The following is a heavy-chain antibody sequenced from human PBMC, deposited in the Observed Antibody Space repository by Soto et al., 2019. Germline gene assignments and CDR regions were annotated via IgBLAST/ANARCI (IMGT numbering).Heavy chain of an antibody. V-gene: IGHV4-59*08. D-gene: IGHD3-9*01. CDR1: GGSISSYY. CDR3: ARGSLRYFEPGHWFDP. J-gene: IGHJ5*02. CDR2: IYYSGST. Sequence: SETLSLTCTVSGGSISSYYWSWIRQPPGKGLEWIGYIYYSGSTNYNPSLKSRVTISVDTSKNQFSLKLSSVTAADTAVYYCARGSLRYFEPGHWFDPWGHGTQVTASS.